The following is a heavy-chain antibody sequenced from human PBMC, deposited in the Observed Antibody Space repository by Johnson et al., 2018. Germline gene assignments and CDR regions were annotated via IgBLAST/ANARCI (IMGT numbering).Heavy chain of an antibody. V-gene: IGHV3-74*01. CDR3: ARGGSWFYYYGMDV. J-gene: IGHJ6*02. Sequence: VQLQESGGGLVQPGGSLRLSCAASGFTFSSYWMHWVRQAPGKGLVWVSRINSDGSSTSYADSVKGRFTISRDNAKNTLYLQMNSLRAEDTAVYYWARGGSWFYYYGMDVWGQGTTVTVSS. D-gene: IGHD3-10*01. CDR1: GFTFSSYW. CDR2: INSDGSST.